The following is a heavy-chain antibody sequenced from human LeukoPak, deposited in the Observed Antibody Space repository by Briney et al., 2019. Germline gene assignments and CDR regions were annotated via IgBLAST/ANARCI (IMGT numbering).Heavy chain of an antibody. CDR3: AKDIATGNRLYYFDY. Sequence: GGSLRLSCAAWGFTFDDYAMHWVRQAPGGGREGVSGISWNSGSIGYADSVKGRFTISRDNAKNSLYLQMNSLRAEDTALYYCAKDIATGNRLYYFDYWGQGTLVTVSS. CDR2: ISWNSGSI. J-gene: IGHJ4*02. V-gene: IGHV3-9*01. D-gene: IGHD1-14*01. CDR1: GFTFDDYA.